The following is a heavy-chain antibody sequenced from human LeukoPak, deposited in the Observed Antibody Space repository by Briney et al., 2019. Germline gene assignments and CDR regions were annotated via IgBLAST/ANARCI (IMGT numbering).Heavy chain of an antibody. D-gene: IGHD3-22*01. CDR1: GGSISSYY. J-gene: IGHJ1*01. CDR3: ARSPKYYYDSSGYWHFQH. V-gene: IGHV4-59*01. CDR2: IYYSEST. Sequence: SETLSLTCTVSGGSISSYYWSWIRQPPGKGLEWIGYIYYSESTNYNPSLKSRVTISVDTSKNQFSLKLSSVTAADTAVYYCARSPKYYYDSSGYWHFQHWGQGTLVTVSS.